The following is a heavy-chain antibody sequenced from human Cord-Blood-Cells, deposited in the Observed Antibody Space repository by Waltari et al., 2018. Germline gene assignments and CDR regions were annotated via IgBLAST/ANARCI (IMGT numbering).Heavy chain of an antibody. CDR2: INHSGST. CDR1: GGSFCGYY. J-gene: IGHJ4*02. D-gene: IGHD1-26*01. Sequence: QVQLQQWGAGLLKPSETLSLTCAVYGGSFCGYYWSWIRQPPGKGLEWIGEINHSGSTNYNPSLKSRVTISVDTSKNQFSLKLSSVTAADTAVYYCARLPISGSYDYWGQGTLVTVSS. V-gene: IGHV4-34*01. CDR3: ARLPISGSYDY.